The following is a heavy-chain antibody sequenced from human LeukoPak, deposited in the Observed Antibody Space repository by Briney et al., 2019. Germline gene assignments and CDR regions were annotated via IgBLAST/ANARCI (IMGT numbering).Heavy chain of an antibody. Sequence: SETLSLTCTVSGYSISSGYYWGWIRQPPGKGLEWIGSIYHSGSTYYNPSLKSRVTISVDTSKNQFSLKLSSVTAADTAVYYCARIYCSSTSCYTGGYYYYYMDVWGKGTTVTVSS. CDR3: ARIYCSSTSCYTGGYYYYYMDV. CDR2: IYHSGST. V-gene: IGHV4-38-2*02. CDR1: GYSISSGYY. D-gene: IGHD2-2*02. J-gene: IGHJ6*03.